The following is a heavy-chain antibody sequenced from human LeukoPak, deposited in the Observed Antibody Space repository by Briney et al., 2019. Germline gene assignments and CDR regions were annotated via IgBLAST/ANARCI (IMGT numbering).Heavy chain of an antibody. D-gene: IGHD1-26*01. CDR1: GFTFSSYA. CDR2: ISGSGGST. J-gene: IGHJ4*02. CDR3: AKDIVAGWELRGFDY. Sequence: GGSLRLSCAASGFTFSSYAMSWVRQAPGKGLEWVPAISGSGGSTYYADSVKGRFTISRDNSKNTLYLQMNSLRAEDTAVYYCAKDIVAGWELRGFDYWGQGTLVTVSS. V-gene: IGHV3-23*01.